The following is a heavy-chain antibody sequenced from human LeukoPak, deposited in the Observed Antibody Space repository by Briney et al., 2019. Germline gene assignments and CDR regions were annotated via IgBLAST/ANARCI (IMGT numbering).Heavy chain of an antibody. Sequence: GGSLRLSCAASGFTFSSYAMSWVRQAPGKGLEWVSYISSSGTSISYADSVKGRFTISRDNAKNSLYLQMNSLRAEDTAVYYCARGIDDYGGNSRHYYYGMDVWGQGTTVTVSS. CDR3: ARGIDDYGGNSRHYYYGMDV. D-gene: IGHD4-23*01. V-gene: IGHV3-48*04. J-gene: IGHJ6*02. CDR2: ISSSGTSI. CDR1: GFTFSSYA.